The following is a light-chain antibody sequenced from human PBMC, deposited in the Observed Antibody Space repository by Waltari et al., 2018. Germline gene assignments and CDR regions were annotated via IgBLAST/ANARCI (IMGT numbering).Light chain of an antibody. J-gene: IGKJ1*01. V-gene: IGKV3-20*01. CDR2: GAS. Sequence: EIELTQSPGTLSLSLGERATVSCRASQSVSRALAWYQQKPGQAPILLIYGASTRATGIPDRFSGSGSGTDFSLTISRVEPDDFAVYYCQHYLRLPVTFGQGTTVEI. CDR1: QSVSRA. CDR3: QHYLRLPVT.